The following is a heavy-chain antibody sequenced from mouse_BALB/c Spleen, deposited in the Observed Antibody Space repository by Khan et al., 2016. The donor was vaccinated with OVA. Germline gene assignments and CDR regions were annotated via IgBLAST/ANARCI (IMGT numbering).Heavy chain of an antibody. CDR2: IFPGDDST. J-gene: IGHJ1*01. Sequence: QVQLQQSGAELVKPGASVKLSCKASGYMFSTYDINWVRQRPEQGLEWIGWIFPGDDSTKYNEKFKGKATLTTDKSSGTAYMQLSRLTSEDSAVDVCARQYEGSNLYWFVDVWGEGTTVTVAA. CDR3: ARQYEGSNLYWFVDV. D-gene: IGHD1-1*01. CDR1: GYMFSTYD. V-gene: IGHV1-85*01.